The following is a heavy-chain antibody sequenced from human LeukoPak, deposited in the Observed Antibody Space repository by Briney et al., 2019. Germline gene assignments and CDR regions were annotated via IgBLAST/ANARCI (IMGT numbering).Heavy chain of an antibody. Sequence: PSETLSLTCTVSGGSISSYYWSWIRQPPGKGLEWIGYIYYSGSTNYNPSLKSRVTISVDTSKNQFSLKLSSVTAADTAVYYCARVAGGSYFGNGYNWFDPWGQGTLVTVSS. CDR1: GGSISSYY. D-gene: IGHD1-26*01. CDR3: ARVAGGSYFGNGYNWFDP. V-gene: IGHV4-59*08. CDR2: IYYSGST. J-gene: IGHJ5*02.